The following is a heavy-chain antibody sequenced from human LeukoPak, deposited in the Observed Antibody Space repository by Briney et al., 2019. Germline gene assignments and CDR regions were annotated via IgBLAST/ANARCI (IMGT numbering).Heavy chain of an antibody. J-gene: IGHJ4*02. CDR1: GYTFTDYY. V-gene: IGHV1-2*02. CDR2: SNPNSGGT. Sequence: ASVKVSCKASGYTFTDYYMQWVRQAPGQGLEGMGWSNPNSGGTKYAQKFQGRVTMTRDTSINTAYMELTRLTYDDTAVYYCAGLPRYNWNEPLDYWGQGTLVTVSS. CDR3: AGLPRYNWNEPLDY. D-gene: IGHD1-20*01.